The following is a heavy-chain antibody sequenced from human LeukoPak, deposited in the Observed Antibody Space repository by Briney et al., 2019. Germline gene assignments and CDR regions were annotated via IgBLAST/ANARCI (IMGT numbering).Heavy chain of an antibody. D-gene: IGHD3-22*01. CDR2: IATAGDT. V-gene: IGHV3-13*01. Sequence: GGSLRLSCAASGFTFSSYDMHWVRQLTGKGLEWVSAIATAGDTYYPGSVKGRFTISRENAKNSLYLQMNSLRAGDTAVYYCARAKGLYYDSSGYYAIDAFDIWGQGTMVTVSS. CDR1: GFTFSSYD. CDR3: ARAKGLYYDSSGYYAIDAFDI. J-gene: IGHJ3*02.